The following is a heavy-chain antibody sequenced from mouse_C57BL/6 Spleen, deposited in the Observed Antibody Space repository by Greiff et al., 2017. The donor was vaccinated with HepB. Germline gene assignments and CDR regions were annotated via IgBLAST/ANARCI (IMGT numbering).Heavy chain of an antibody. V-gene: IGHV1-80*01. CDR2: IYPGDGDT. CDR3: ARSEGSYYYGSSYGYFDV. J-gene: IGHJ1*03. D-gene: IGHD1-1*01. CDR1: GYAFSSYW. Sequence: VQLQQSGAELVKPGASVKISCKASGYAFSSYWMNWVKQRPGKGLEWIGQIYPGDGDTNYNGKFKGKATLTADKSSSTAYMQLSSLTSEDSAVYFCARSEGSYYYGSSYGYFDVWGTGTTVTVSS.